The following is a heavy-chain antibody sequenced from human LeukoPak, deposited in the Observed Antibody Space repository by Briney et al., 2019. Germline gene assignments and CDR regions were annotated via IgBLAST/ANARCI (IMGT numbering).Heavy chain of an antibody. V-gene: IGHV3-21*01. J-gene: IGHJ4*02. Sequence: GGSLRLSCAASGFTFSSYSMNWVRQAPGKGLEWVSSISSSSYIYYADSVKGRFTISRDNAKNSLYLQMNSLRAEDTAVYYCARDTPYSSSWYFDYWGQGTLVTVPS. CDR2: ISSSSYI. CDR3: ARDTPYSSSWYFDY. CDR1: GFTFSSYS. D-gene: IGHD6-13*01.